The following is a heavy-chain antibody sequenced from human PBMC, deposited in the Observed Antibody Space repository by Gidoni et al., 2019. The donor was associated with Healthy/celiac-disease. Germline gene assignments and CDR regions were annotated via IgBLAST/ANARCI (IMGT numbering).Heavy chain of an antibody. CDR2: IIPIFGTA. D-gene: IGHD1-1*01. V-gene: IGHV1-69*06. CDR3: ARALPQLERRPDYYYYMDV. J-gene: IGHJ6*03. CDR1: GGTFSSYA. Sequence: QVQLVQSGAEVKKPGSSVKVSCKASGGTFSSYAIRWVRQAPGQGLEWMGGIIPIFGTANYAQKFQGRVTITADKSTSTAYMELSSLRSEDTAVYYCARALPQLERRPDYYYYMDVWGKGTTVTVSS.